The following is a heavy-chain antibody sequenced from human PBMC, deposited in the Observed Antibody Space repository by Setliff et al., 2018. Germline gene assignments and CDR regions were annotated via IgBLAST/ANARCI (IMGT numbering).Heavy chain of an antibody. CDR3: ARDGVFYAMDV. V-gene: IGHV3-11*04. CDR1: GFSFRYYY. D-gene: IGHD3-10*01. CDR2: ISGDGITI. Sequence: LRLSCAASGFSFRYYYMSWVRQAPGKGLEWLSKISGDGITIYYADSVRGRFTISRDNAKDSLYLQMNSLRAEDTALYYCARDGVFYAMDVWGRGTTVTVSS. J-gene: IGHJ6*02.